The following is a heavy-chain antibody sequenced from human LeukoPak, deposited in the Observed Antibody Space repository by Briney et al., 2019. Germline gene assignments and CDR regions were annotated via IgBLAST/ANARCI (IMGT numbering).Heavy chain of an antibody. CDR2: IIPIFGTA. J-gene: IGHJ4*02. CDR3: ARDVVFRDSSGYYRFYRFDY. D-gene: IGHD3-22*01. CDR1: GGTFSSYA. V-gene: IGHV1-69*13. Sequence: SVKVSCKASGGTFSSYAISWVRQAPGQGLEWMGGIIPIFGTANYAQKFQGRVTITADESTSTAYMELSSLRPEDTAVYYCARDVVFRDSSGYYRFYRFDYWGQGTLVTVSS.